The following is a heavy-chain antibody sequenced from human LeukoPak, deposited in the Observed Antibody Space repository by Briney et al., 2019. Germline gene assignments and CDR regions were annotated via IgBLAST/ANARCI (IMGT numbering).Heavy chain of an antibody. D-gene: IGHD3-22*01. V-gene: IGHV4-39*07. Sequence: PSETLSLTCTVYGGSISSYYWGWIRQPPGKGLEWIGSIYYSGSTYYNPSLKSRVTISVDTSKNQFSLKLSSVTAADTAVYYCARDIGGYYYDSSGFFDYWGQGTLVTVSS. CDR2: IYYSGST. J-gene: IGHJ4*02. CDR3: ARDIGGYYYDSSGFFDY. CDR1: GGSISSYY.